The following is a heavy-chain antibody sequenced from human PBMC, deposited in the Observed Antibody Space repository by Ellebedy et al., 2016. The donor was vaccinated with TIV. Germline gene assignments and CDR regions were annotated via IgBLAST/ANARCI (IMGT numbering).Heavy chain of an antibody. CDR1: GGSISSYY. Sequence: MPSETLSLTCTVSGGSISSYYWSRIRQPPGKGLEWIGYIQYSGNPDYNPSLKSRATLSLDTSKNQFSLKLSSVTAADTAVYYCASCPKGYYYDSSGYYFTQWGQGTLVTVSS. D-gene: IGHD3-22*01. CDR2: IQYSGNP. CDR3: ASCPKGYYYDSSGYYFTQ. J-gene: IGHJ4*02. V-gene: IGHV4-59*01.